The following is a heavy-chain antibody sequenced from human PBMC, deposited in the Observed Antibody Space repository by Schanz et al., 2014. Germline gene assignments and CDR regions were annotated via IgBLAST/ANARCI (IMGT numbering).Heavy chain of an antibody. CDR2: IATSSSTR. Sequence: EVQLLESGGGLVRPGGSLRLSCAASGFTISSYSMNWVRQVPGKGLEWLSYIATSSSTRHYADSVKGRFTMSRDNSKNTLYLQMNSLRAEDTAVYYCARANYRRKINFDYWGRGTLVTVSS. J-gene: IGHJ4*02. CDR1: GFTISSYS. D-gene: IGHD3-10*01. CDR3: ARANYRRKINFDY. V-gene: IGHV3-48*01.